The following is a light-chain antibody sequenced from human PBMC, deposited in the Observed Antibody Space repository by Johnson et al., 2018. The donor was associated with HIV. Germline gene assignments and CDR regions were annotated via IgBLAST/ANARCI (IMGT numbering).Light chain of an antibody. CDR3: GTWDNSLSTGAV. Sequence: QSVLTQPPSVSAAPGQKVTISCSGSSSNIGNNYVSWYQQLPGTAPKLLIYENNKRPSGIPDRFSGSKSGTSATLGIAGLQTGDEADYYCGTWDNSLSTGAVFGPATKVTVL. V-gene: IGLV1-51*02. J-gene: IGLJ1*01. CDR1: SSNIGNNY. CDR2: ENN.